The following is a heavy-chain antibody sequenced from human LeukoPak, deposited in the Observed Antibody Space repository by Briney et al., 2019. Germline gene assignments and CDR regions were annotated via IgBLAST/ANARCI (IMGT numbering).Heavy chain of an antibody. J-gene: IGHJ6*02. V-gene: IGHV3-53*01. CDR1: GFTCSSNY. Sequence: RGSPRLSCAPSGFTCSSNYMSWVRRSPGKRLEGLTVSYSGGSTYYADSVKGRFTISRDNSKNTLYLQMNSLRAEDTAVYYCASYSGSWGHYYYGMDVWGQGTTVTVS. CDR2: SYSGGST. D-gene: IGHD6-13*01. CDR3: ASYSGSWGHYYYGMDV.